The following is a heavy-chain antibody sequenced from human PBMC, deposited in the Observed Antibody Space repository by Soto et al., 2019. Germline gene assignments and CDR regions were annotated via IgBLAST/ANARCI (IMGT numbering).Heavy chain of an antibody. Sequence: ASVKVSCKASGYTFTSYGISWVRQAPGQGLEWMGWISAYNGNTNYAQKLQGRVTMTTDTSTSTAYMELRSLRSDDTAVYYCARESSGTPRYYYGMDVWGQGTTVTVSS. CDR1: GYTFTSYG. CDR3: ARESSGTPRYYYGMDV. J-gene: IGHJ6*02. V-gene: IGHV1-18*01. D-gene: IGHD1-7*01. CDR2: ISAYNGNT.